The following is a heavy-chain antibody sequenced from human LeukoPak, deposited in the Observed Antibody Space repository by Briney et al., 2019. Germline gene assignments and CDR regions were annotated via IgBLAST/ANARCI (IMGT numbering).Heavy chain of an antibody. CDR3: ARGHRWGLEGQQLDRGFDY. CDR2: INHSGST. J-gene: IGHJ4*02. D-gene: IGHD6-13*01. Sequence: SETRSLTCAVYGGSFSGYYWSWIRQPPGKGLEWIGEINHSGSTNYNPSLKSRVTISVDTSKNQFSLKLSSVTAADTAVYYCARGHRWGLEGQQLDRGFDYWGQGTLVTVSS. CDR1: GGSFSGYY. V-gene: IGHV4-34*01.